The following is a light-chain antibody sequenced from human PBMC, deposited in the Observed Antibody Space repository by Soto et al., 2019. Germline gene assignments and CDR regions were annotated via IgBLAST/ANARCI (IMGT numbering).Light chain of an antibody. CDR1: QSVSSN. J-gene: IGKJ1*01. CDR2: GAS. Sequence: EIVMTQSPATLSVSPGERATLSCRASQSVSSNLAWYQQKPGQAPRLLIYGASTRATGIPARYSGSGSGTEFTLTISSLQTEDFAVYACQQHKNRSRTFGIETKVQIK. V-gene: IGKV3-15*01. CDR3: QQHKNRSRT.